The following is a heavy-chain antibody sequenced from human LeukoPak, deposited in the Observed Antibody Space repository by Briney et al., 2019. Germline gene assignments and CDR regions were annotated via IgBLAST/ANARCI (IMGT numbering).Heavy chain of an antibody. CDR2: ISGSGGST. V-gene: IGHV3-23*01. CDR3: AKDLTMIVVAPNWFDP. CDR1: GFTFSSYW. J-gene: IGHJ5*02. Sequence: GGSLRLSCAASGFTFSSYWMNWARQAPGKGLEWVSAISGSGGSTYYADSVKGRFTISRDSSKNTLYLQMNSLRAEDTAVYYCAKDLTMIVVAPNWFDPWGQGTLVTVSS. D-gene: IGHD3-22*01.